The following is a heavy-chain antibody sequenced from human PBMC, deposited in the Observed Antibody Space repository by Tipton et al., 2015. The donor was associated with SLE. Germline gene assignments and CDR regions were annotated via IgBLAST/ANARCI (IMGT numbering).Heavy chain of an antibody. CDR3: TKDTSRKNGWSGSFDF. J-gene: IGHJ4*02. V-gene: IGHV3-13*01. Sequence: GSLRLSCAASGFNFRNYDMHWVRQASGKGLEWVSVIGTTGDTYYSGSVKGRFTISRENAEDSLYLQMNSLRPEDTAFYYCTKDTSRKNGWSGSFDFWGRGALVTVSA. D-gene: IGHD6-19*01. CDR2: IGTTGDT. CDR1: GFNFRNYD.